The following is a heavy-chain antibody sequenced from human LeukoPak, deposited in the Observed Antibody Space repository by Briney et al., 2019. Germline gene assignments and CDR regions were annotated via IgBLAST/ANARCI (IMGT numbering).Heavy chain of an antibody. CDR3: AKDMGGSGSPEFDY. CDR2: ISWNSGSI. V-gene: IGHV3-9*01. D-gene: IGHD1-26*01. Sequence: GGSLRLSCAASGFTFDDYAMHWVRQAPGKGLEWVSGISWNSGSIGYADSVKGRFTISRDNAKNSLYLQMNSLRAEDTALYYCAKDMGGSGSPEFDYWGQGTLVTVSS. CDR1: GFTFDDYA. J-gene: IGHJ4*02.